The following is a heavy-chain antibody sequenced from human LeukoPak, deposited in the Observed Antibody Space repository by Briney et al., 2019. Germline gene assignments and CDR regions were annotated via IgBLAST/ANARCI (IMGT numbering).Heavy chain of an antibody. CDR1: GYTFTGYY. D-gene: IGHD3-9*01. V-gene: IGHV1-2*02. J-gene: IGHJ4*02. CDR2: INPNSGGT. Sequence: GASVKVSCKASGYTFTGYYMHWVRQAPGQGLEWMGWINPNSGGTNYAQKFQGRVTMTRDTSISTAYMELSRLRSDDTAVYYCARAFGEILTGYSLPYYFDYWGQGTLVTVSS. CDR3: ARAFGEILTGYSLPYYFDY.